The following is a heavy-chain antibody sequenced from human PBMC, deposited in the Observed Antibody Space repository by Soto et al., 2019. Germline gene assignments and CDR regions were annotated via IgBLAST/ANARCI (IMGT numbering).Heavy chain of an antibody. CDR1: GGSIGHKY. D-gene: IGHD1-26*01. J-gene: IGHJ5*01. Sequence: SETLSLTCTVSGGSIGHKYWSWILQPPGKGLEWIGYISYTGRPNYNPSLKSRVTISIDTSMNQFSLKLSSVTVADTAVYYCARGGTYGSLMIRERLDSWGQGTLVTVSS. V-gene: IGHV4-59*01. CDR2: ISYTGRP. CDR3: ARGGTYGSLMIRERLDS.